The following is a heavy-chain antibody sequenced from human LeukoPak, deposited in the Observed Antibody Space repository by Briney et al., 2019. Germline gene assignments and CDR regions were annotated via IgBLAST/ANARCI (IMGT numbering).Heavy chain of an antibody. D-gene: IGHD5-24*01. CDR3: TRDRRYGYNYVDL. Sequence: PSETLSLTCTVSGGSINNYYWSWIRQPPGKGLEWIGYISYSGNTEYNPSLKSRVTISVDTSKNQLTLKLRSVTAAGPARIFFTRDRRYGYNYVDLWGQGTLVTVSS. J-gene: IGHJ5*02. V-gene: IGHV4-59*01. CDR1: GGSINNYY. CDR2: ISYSGNT.